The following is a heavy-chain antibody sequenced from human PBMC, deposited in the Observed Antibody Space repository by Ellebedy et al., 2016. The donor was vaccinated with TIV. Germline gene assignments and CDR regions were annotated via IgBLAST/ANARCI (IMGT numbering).Heavy chain of an antibody. D-gene: IGHD5-18*01. CDR2: VYYSGST. V-gene: IGHV4-59*01. Sequence: SETLSLXXTVSSGSIRPYYWNWIRQAPGKGLEWIGYVYYSGSTNYSPSLKSRVTISVDMSKNQFSLRVNSVTAADTAVYFCARGFGGYTYGRPHFDYWGQGTLVTVSS. CDR1: SGSIRPYY. CDR3: ARGFGGYTYGRPHFDY. J-gene: IGHJ4*02.